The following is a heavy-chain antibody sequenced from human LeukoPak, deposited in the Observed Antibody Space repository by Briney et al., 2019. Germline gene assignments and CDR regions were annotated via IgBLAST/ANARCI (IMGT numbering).Heavy chain of an antibody. CDR1: GYSISSGYF. V-gene: IGHV4-38-2*02. D-gene: IGHD2-15*01. CDR3: ARLSGGGYCSGGSCFFDY. J-gene: IGHJ4*02. CDR2: FYHRWIT. Sequence: SETLSLTCTVSGYSISSGYFCGWIRQPPGKGMEWIESFYHRWITYYNPSLKTLVTLSVDTSKYQFSLKLTSVAAADTAVYYCARLSGGGYCSGGSCFFDYWGQGTLVTVSS.